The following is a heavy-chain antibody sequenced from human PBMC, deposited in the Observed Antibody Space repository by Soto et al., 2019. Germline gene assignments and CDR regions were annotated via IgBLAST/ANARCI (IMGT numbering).Heavy chain of an antibody. CDR2: IDWDDDK. Sequence: SGPTLVNPTQTLTLTCTFSGLSVSTSGMCVSWIRQPPGKALEWLARIDWDDDKYYSTSLKTRLTISKDTSKNQVVLTMTNMDPVDTATYYCARSSPSLNYYYGMDVWGQGTTVTVSS. J-gene: IGHJ6*02. CDR3: ARSSPSLNYYYGMDV. V-gene: IGHV2-70*11. CDR1: GLSVSTSGMC.